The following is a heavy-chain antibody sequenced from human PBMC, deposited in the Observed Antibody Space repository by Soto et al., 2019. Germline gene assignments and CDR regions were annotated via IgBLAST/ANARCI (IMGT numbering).Heavy chain of an antibody. CDR3: TRAYSGSYWTDYFDY. V-gene: IGHV3-49*04. D-gene: IGHD1-26*01. Sequence: GGSLRLCCTASVFTFGYYALSWVRQAPGKGLEWVGFIRSKAYGGTTEYAASVKGRFTISRDDSKSIAYLQMNSLKTEDTAVYYCTRAYSGSYWTDYFDYWGQGTLVTVSS. CDR2: IRSKAYGGTT. J-gene: IGHJ4*02. CDR1: VFTFGYYA.